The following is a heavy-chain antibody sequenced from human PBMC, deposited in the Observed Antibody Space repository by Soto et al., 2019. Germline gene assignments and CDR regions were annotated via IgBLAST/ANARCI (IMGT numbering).Heavy chain of an antibody. Sequence: GASVKVSCKASGCTFTSYGISWVRQAPGQGLEWMGWISAYNGNTNYAQKLQGRVTMTTDTSTSTAYMELRSLRSDDTAVYYCATSNLGIAAAGTNFDYWGQGTLVTVSS. CDR2: ISAYNGNT. D-gene: IGHD6-13*01. CDR3: ATSNLGIAAAGTNFDY. J-gene: IGHJ4*02. CDR1: GCTFTSYG. V-gene: IGHV1-18*01.